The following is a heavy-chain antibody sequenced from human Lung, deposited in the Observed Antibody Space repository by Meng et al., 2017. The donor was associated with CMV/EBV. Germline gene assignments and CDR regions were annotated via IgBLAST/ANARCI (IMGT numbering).Heavy chain of an antibody. CDR1: SSGVG. D-gene: IGHD1-7*01. CDR3: AHRDSITGTSGSLGEYYFDY. V-gene: IGHV2-5*01. CDR2: IYWNDDK. J-gene: IGHJ4*02. Sequence: SSGVGVGWIRQTTGKDLEWLSLIYWNDDKRYSPFLKSRLTITKDTSKNQVVLTMTNMDLVDTATYYCAHRDSITGTSGSLGEYYFDYWGQGTLVTVSS.